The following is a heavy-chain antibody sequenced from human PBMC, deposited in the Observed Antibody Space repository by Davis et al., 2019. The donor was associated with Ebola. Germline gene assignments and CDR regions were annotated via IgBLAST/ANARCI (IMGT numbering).Heavy chain of an antibody. CDR2: IYYSGST. CDR1: GDSIISYY. CDR3: AGQTSNFDY. J-gene: IGHJ4*02. V-gene: IGHV4-59*05. D-gene: IGHD3-3*02. Sequence: SETLSLTCTVSGDSIISYYWSWIRQPPGKGLEWIGSIYYSGSTYYNPSLKSRVTISVDTSKNQFSLKLSSVTAADTAVYYCAGQTSNFDYWGQGTLVTVSS.